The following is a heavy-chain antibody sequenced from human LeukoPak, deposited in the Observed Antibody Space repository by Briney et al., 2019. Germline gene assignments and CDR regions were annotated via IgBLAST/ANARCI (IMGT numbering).Heavy chain of an antibody. CDR2: IYYSGST. D-gene: IGHD3-10*01. J-gene: IGHJ4*02. V-gene: IGHV4-39*01. CDR3: ARIRVGDYYFDY. CDR1: GGSISSSSYY. Sequence: PSETLSLTCTVSGGSISSSSYYWGWIRQPPGKGLEWIGSIYYSGSTYYNPPLKSRVTISVDTSKNQFSLKLSSVTAADTAVYYCARIRVGDYYFDYWGQGTLVTVSS.